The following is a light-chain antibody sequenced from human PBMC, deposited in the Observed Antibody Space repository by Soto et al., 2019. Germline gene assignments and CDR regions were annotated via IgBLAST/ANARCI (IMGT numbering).Light chain of an antibody. CDR2: GGS. CDR3: CSYAGSSTYV. Sequence: QSVLTQPASVSGSPGQSITISCTGTSSDVGSYNLVSWYQQHPSKASKLTIYGGSKRPSGVSNRFSGSKSGNTASLTISGLQAEDEADYYCCSYAGSSTYVFGTGTKVTVL. V-gene: IGLV2-23*01. CDR1: SSDVGSYNL. J-gene: IGLJ1*01.